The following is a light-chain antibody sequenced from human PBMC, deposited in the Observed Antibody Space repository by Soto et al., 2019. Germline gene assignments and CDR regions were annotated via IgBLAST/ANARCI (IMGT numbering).Light chain of an antibody. J-gene: IGLJ2*01. CDR2: GNS. V-gene: IGLV1-40*01. Sequence: QSVLTQPPSVSGAPGQRVTISCTGSSSNIGAGYDEHWYQQLPGTAPKLLIYGNSNRPSGVPDRFSGSKSGTSASLAITGLQAEDEADYYCQSYDSSLSGSNVVFGGGTKVTVL. CDR3: QSYDSSLSGSNVV. CDR1: SSNIGAGYD.